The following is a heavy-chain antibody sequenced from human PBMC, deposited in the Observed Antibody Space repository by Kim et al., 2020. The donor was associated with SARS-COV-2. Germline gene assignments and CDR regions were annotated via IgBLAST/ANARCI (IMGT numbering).Heavy chain of an antibody. CDR2: ISSNGGST. Sequence: GGSLRLSCSASGFTFSSYAMHWVRQAPGKGLEYVSAISSNGGSTYYADSVKGRFTISRDNSKNTLYLQMSSLRAEDTAVYYCVKGWWWNYNPQNWFDPWGQGTLVTVSS. CDR1: GFTFSSYA. J-gene: IGHJ5*02. V-gene: IGHV3-64D*09. D-gene: IGHD2-21*01. CDR3: VKGWWWNYNPQNWFDP.